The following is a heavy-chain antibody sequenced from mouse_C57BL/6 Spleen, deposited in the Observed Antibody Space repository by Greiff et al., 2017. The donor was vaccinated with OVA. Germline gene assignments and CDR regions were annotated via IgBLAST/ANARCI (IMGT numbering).Heavy chain of an antibody. CDR2: IDPDDGDT. CDR1: GFNIKDYY. J-gene: IGHJ4*01. Sequence: VHVKQSGAELVRPGASVKLSCKASGFNIKDYYMHWVKQRPEQGLEWIGRIDPDDGDTEYAPKFKGKATMTADTSSNTAYLQLSSLTSEDTAVYYCTTCYYYGSSGAMDYWGQGTSVTVSS. CDR3: TTCYYYGSSGAMDY. D-gene: IGHD1-1*01. V-gene: IGHV14-1*01.